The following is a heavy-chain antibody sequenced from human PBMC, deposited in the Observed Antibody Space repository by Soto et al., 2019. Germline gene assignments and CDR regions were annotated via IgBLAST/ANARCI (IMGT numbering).Heavy chain of an antibody. CDR1: GYTFTDYY. Sequence: AASVKVSCKASGYTFTDYYVHWVRQALGQGLEWMGWINPNSGVTNYAQKFQGWVTLTRDTSVSTAYMELNRLKSDDTAVFFCARGVSGWSPFDVWGQGTLVTVSS. V-gene: IGHV1-2*04. J-gene: IGHJ4*02. CDR2: INPNSGVT. CDR3: ARGVSGWSPFDV. D-gene: IGHD6-19*01.